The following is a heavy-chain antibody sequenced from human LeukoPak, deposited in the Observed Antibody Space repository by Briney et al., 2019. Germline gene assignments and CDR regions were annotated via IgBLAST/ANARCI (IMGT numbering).Heavy chain of an antibody. CDR1: SGSIGGYY. V-gene: IGHV4-4*09. J-gene: IGHJ2*01. CDR3: ERETRDASGYSLDL. CDR2: IYISGST. Sequence: SETLSLTCTVSSGSIGGYYWTWIRQPPGKGLEWIGYIYISGSTNYNPSLQSRVTISLDASKSQFSLRLNSVTAADTAVYYCERETRDASGYSLDLWGRGTLVTVSS. D-gene: IGHD3-3*01.